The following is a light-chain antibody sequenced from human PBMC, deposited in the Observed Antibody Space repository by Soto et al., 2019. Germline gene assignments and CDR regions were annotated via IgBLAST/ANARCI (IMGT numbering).Light chain of an antibody. J-gene: IGKJ5*01. CDR1: QSIGSY. CDR3: QQRDNWPIT. CDR2: DAS. V-gene: IGKV3-11*01. Sequence: EIVLTQSPAILSLSPGERATLSCRASQSIGSYLTWYQQKPGQAPRLLIFDASQRATGIPARFSGSGSGADFTLTISSLEPEDFAVYYCQQRDNWPITFGQGTRLEIK.